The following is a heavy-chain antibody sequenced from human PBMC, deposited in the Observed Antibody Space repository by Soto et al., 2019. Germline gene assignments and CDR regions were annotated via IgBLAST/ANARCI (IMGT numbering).Heavy chain of an antibody. Sequence: PSDTLSLTCTASGGTINSYYCSWIRQPPGKGLEWIGYIYYSGSTNYNPSLKSRVTISVDTSNNQFSLKLSSVTAADTAVYYCAKMPQASRRSIILPDYWGQGTLVTVSS. CDR1: GGTINSYY. J-gene: IGHJ4*02. CDR3: AKMPQASRRSIILPDY. CDR2: IYYSGST. D-gene: IGHD2-2*01. V-gene: IGHV4-59*08.